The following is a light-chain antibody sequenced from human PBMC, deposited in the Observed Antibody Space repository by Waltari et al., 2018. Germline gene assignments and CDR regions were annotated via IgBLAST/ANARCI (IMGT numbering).Light chain of an antibody. J-gene: IGKJ5*01. V-gene: IGKV1-9*01. CDR1: QGISSY. CDR3: QQLNNYPIT. CDR2: GIS. Sequence: IQLTQSPSSLSASVGDRVTITCRASQGISSYLAWYQQKVGKAPKLLIYGISTLQSGVPSRFSGSGSGTDFTLTISSLQPEDFATYYCQQLNNYPITFGQGTRLEIK.